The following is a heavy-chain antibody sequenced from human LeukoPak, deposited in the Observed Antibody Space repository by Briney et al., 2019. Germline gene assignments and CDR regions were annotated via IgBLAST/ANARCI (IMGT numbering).Heavy chain of an antibody. CDR2: INSASHYI. J-gene: IGHJ4*02. V-gene: IGHV3-21*01. CDR3: ARGPSYYATTGFYSEY. Sequence: GGSLRLSCAASGFTFSAYSMNWVRQAPGEGLGWISSINSASHYIYYADSVTGRFTISRDNARNSLYLQMNSLRAEDTAVYYCARGPSYYATTGFYSEYWGQGILVTVSS. CDR1: GFTFSAYS. D-gene: IGHD3-22*01.